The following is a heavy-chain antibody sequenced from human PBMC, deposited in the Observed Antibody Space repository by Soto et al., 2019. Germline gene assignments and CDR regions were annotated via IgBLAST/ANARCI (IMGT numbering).Heavy chain of an antibody. D-gene: IGHD3-16*01. CDR1: GYIFVNYV. CDR2: ISPYTGNT. J-gene: IGHJ6*01. CDR3: AMVDNYVTPTPQDV. V-gene: IGHV1-18*01. Sequence: QVQLVQSGDEVKKPGASVKVSCKASGYIFVNYVIAWVRQAPGQGLEWMGWISPYTGNTHSASKVQGRITMTTDTSTSTDDMDLVSLTSDDAAVYYCAMVDNYVTPTPQDVWGQGKTVNVS.